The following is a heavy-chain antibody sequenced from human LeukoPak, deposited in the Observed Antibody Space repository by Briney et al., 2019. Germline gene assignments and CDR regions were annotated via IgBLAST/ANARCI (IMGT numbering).Heavy chain of an antibody. CDR1: DFSVNNNY. V-gene: IGHV3-53*01. CDR2: MDNFGIK. CDR3: AGGKYYGSGTRPGYLGY. J-gene: IGHJ4*02. D-gene: IGHD3-10*01. Sequence: GGSLRLSCAASDFSVNNNYVDWVRQAPGKGLEWVSCMDNFGIKTYADSVRDWFTVSRDSSRNVVFLQMNSLRVEDTAVYYCAGGKYYGSGTRPGYLGYWGLGTMVTVSS.